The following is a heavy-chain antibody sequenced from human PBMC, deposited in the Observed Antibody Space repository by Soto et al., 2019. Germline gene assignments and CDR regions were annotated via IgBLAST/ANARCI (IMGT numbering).Heavy chain of an antibody. J-gene: IGHJ4*02. V-gene: IGHV3-15*01. CDR1: GFTFSNAW. CDR3: TTPNMTQAN. Sequence: EVQLVESGGGLVKPGGSLRLSCAASGFTFSNAWMSWVRQAPGKGLEWVGRIKIKTDGGTTDYAAPVKGRFTISRDDSKNTLYPQMNSLKTEDTAVYYCTTPNMTQANWGQGTLVTVSS. CDR2: IKIKTDGGTT.